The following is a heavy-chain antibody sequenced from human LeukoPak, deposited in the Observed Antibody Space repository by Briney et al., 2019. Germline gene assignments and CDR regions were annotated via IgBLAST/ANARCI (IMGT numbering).Heavy chain of an antibody. CDR2: IRSKANSYAT. V-gene: IGHV3-73*01. D-gene: IGHD1-20*01. Sequence: PGGSLRLSCAASGFTFSGSAMHWVRQASGKGLEWVGRIRSKANSYATAYAASVKGRFTISRDDSENTAYLQMSSLKTDDTAVYFCTRDGTASDNWNHCFDYWGQGTLVTVSS. J-gene: IGHJ4*02. CDR3: TRDGTASDNWNHCFDY. CDR1: GFTFSGSA.